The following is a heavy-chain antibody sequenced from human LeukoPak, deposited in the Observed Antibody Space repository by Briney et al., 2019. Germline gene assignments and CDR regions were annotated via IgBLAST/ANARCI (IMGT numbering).Heavy chain of an antibody. CDR3: ASHKYSSSWYKAGVVGVDY. D-gene: IGHD6-13*01. J-gene: IGHJ4*02. Sequence: PSETLSLTCAVYGGSFSGYYWSWIRQPPGKGLEWIGEINHSGSTNYNPSLKSRVTISVDTSKNQFSLKLSSVTAADTAVYYCASHKYSSSWYKAGVVGVDYWGQGTLVTVSS. V-gene: IGHV4-34*01. CDR2: INHSGST. CDR1: GGSFSGYY.